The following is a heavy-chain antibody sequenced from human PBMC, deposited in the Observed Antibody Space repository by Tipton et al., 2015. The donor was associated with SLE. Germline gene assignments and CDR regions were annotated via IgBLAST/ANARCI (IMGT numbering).Heavy chain of an antibody. D-gene: IGHD3-22*01. Sequence: TLSLTCAVYGGSFSGYYWSWIRQPPGKGLEWIGEINYSGSTNYNPSLKSRVTISVDTSKNQFSLKLSSVTAADTAVYYCARGSYYDSSGYYRGDFDYWGQGTLVTVSS. V-gene: IGHV4-34*01. J-gene: IGHJ4*02. CDR1: GGSFSGYY. CDR2: INYSGST. CDR3: ARGSYYDSSGYYRGDFDY.